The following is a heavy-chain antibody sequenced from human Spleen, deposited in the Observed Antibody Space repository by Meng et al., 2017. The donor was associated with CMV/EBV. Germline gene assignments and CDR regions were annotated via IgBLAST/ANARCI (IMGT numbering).Heavy chain of an antibody. V-gene: IGHV3-13*01. Sequence: GGSLRLSCAVSGLTVSSNYMHWVRQATGKGLEWVSAIGTAGDSYYPGSVKGRFTISRDISQNTLYLQMNSLRAEDTAVYYCAKGAIVGVTAPDYWGQGTLVTVSS. CDR3: AKGAIVGVTAPDY. CDR2: IGTAGDS. D-gene: IGHD3-3*01. CDR1: GLTVSSNY. J-gene: IGHJ4*02.